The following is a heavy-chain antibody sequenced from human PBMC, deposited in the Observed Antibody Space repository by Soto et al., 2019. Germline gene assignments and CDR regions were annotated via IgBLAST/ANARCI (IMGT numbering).Heavy chain of an antibody. J-gene: IGHJ4*02. CDR3: AKGKIVATISDYFDY. CDR2: ISGSGGST. D-gene: IGHD5-12*01. CDR1: GFTFSSYA. Sequence: GGSLRLSCAASGFTFSSYAMSWVRQAPGKGLEWVSAISGSGGSTYYADSVKGRFTISRDNSKNTLYLQMNSLRAEDTAVYYCAKGKIVATISDYFDYWGQGTLVTVSS. V-gene: IGHV3-23*01.